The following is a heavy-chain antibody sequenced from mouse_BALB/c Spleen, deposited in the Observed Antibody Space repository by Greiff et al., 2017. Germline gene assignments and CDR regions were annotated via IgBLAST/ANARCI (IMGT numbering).Heavy chain of an antibody. J-gene: IGHJ4*01. CDR3: ARSPYGNYAVNAMDY. Sequence: EVQRVESGGDLVKPGGSLKLSCAASGFTFSSYGMSWVRQTPDKRLEWVATISSGGSYTYYPDSVKGRFTISRDNAKNTLYLQMSSLRSEDTAMYYCARSPYGNYAVNAMDYWGQGTSVTVSS. D-gene: IGHD2-1*01. CDR1: GFTFSSYG. CDR2: ISSGGSYT. V-gene: IGHV5-6*01.